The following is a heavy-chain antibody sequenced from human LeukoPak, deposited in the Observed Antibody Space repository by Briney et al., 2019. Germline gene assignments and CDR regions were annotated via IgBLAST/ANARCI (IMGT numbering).Heavy chain of an antibody. CDR3: ARDLYYGDYRLDY. J-gene: IGHJ4*02. V-gene: IGHV1-18*01. CDR2: ISAYNGNT. Sequence: ASVKVSCKASGYTFTSYGISWVRQAPGQGLEWMGWISAYNGNTNYAQKFQGRVTITTDESTSTAYMELSSLRSEDTAVYYCARDLYYGDYRLDYWGQGTLVTVSS. CDR1: GYTFTSYG. D-gene: IGHD4-17*01.